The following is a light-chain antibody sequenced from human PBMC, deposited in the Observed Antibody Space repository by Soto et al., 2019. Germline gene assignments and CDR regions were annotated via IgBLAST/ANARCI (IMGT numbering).Light chain of an antibody. CDR3: QQYNNWRWT. CDR2: GAS. CDR1: QSISDT. Sequence: EIVMTQSPATPSVSPGGRATLSCRASQSISDTLAWYQQKPGQAPRLLIYGASTRAPGIPARFSGSGSGTEFTLTISSLQSEDFAVYYCQQYNNWRWTFGQGTKVDIK. V-gene: IGKV3-15*01. J-gene: IGKJ1*01.